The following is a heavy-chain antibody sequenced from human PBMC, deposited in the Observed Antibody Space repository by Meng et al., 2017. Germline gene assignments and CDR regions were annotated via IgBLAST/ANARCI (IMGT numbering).Heavy chain of an antibody. CDR3: AREANTAAFDY. D-gene: IGHD5-18*01. CDR1: GFTFSSYS. CDR2: ISSSSSYI. J-gene: IGHJ4*02. V-gene: IGHV3-21*01. Sequence: GGSLRLSCAASGFTFSSYSMNWVRQAPGKGLEWVSSISSSSSYIYYADSVKGRFTISRDNAKNSLYLQMNSLRAEDMAVYYCAREANTAAFDYWGQGTLVTVSS.